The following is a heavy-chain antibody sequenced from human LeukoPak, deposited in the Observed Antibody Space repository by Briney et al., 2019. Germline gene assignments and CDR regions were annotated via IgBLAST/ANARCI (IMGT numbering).Heavy chain of an antibody. CDR3: AKDMSPGSYYAAFDI. J-gene: IGHJ3*02. CDR2: ISSSGSTI. V-gene: IGHV3-48*03. CDR1: GFTFSSYE. D-gene: IGHD1-26*01. Sequence: GGSLRLSCAASGFTFSSYEMNWVRQAPGKGLEWVSYISSSGSTIYYADSVKGRFTISRDNAKNSLYLQMNSLRAEDMALYYCAKDMSPGSYYAAFDIWGQGTMVTVSS.